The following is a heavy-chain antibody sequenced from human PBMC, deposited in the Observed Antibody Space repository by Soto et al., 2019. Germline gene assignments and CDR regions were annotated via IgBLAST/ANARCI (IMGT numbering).Heavy chain of an antibody. Sequence: ASVNVSCKASGYAFTSYGISWVRQAPGQGLEWMGWISAYNGNTNYAQKLQGRVTMTTDTSTSTAYMELRSLRSDDTAVYYCARDYSIFGVVIIPRTLGYWGQGTLVTVSS. V-gene: IGHV1-18*01. CDR3: ARDYSIFGVVIIPRTLGY. J-gene: IGHJ4*02. CDR2: ISAYNGNT. CDR1: GYAFTSYG. D-gene: IGHD3-3*01.